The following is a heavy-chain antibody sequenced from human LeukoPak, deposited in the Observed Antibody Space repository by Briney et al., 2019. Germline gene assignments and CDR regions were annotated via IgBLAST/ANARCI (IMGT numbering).Heavy chain of an antibody. CDR3: AKDGGSRFFDY. D-gene: IGHD4-23*01. Sequence: PGGSLRLSCAASGFTFSSYAMSWVRQAPGKGLEWVAVISYDGSNKYYADSVKGRFTISRDNSKNTLYLQMNSLRAEDTAVYYCAKDGGSRFFDYWGQGTLVTVSS. CDR2: ISYDGSNK. J-gene: IGHJ4*02. CDR1: GFTFSSYA. V-gene: IGHV3-30*18.